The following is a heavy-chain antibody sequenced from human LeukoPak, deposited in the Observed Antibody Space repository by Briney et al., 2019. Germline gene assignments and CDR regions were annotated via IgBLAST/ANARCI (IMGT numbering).Heavy chain of an antibody. CDR2: ISAYNGNT. Sequence: ASVKVSYKASGYTFTSYGISWVRQAPGQGLEWMGWISAYNGNTNYAQKLQGRVTMTTDTSTSTAYMELRSLRSDDTAVYYCAREGSGSYQLGLFDPWGQGTLVTVSS. CDR1: GYTFTSYG. CDR3: AREGSGSYQLGLFDP. J-gene: IGHJ5*02. D-gene: IGHD3-10*01. V-gene: IGHV1-18*01.